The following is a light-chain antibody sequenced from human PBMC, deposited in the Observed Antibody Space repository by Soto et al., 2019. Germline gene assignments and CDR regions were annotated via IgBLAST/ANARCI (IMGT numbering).Light chain of an antibody. CDR3: QQYYQWPSYT. CDR1: QSVGSN. CDR2: DAS. Sequence: EIVLTQSPVTLSASPGERAIFSCRASQSVGSNIAWYQQKPGQSPRLLVYDASTRATAIPARFSGSGSGTEFTLTINTLQPEDFAVYYCQQYYQWPSYTFGQGTKVDIK. V-gene: IGKV3-15*01. J-gene: IGKJ2*01.